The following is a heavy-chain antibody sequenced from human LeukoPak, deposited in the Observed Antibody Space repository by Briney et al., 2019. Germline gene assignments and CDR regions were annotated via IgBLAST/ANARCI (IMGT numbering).Heavy chain of an antibody. D-gene: IGHD2-8*02. Sequence: ASVKVSCKASGSTFTNYYMHWVRQAPGQGLEWIGLINPTGTGTNYAQKFRGRVTMTRDTSTTTVYMELSSLRSEDTAVYYCAREESGGYFDYWGQGTLVAVSS. CDR2: INPTGTGT. J-gene: IGHJ4*02. CDR1: GSTFTNYY. CDR3: AREESGGYFDY. V-gene: IGHV1-46*01.